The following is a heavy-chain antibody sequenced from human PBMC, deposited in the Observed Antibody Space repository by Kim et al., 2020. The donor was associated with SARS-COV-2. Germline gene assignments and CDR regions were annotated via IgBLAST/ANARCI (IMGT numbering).Heavy chain of an antibody. CDR3: ARAGYYGSGSYLYYYYYYGMDV. CDR2: ISSSSSYI. CDR1: GFTFSSYS. V-gene: IGHV3-21*01. D-gene: IGHD3-10*01. J-gene: IGHJ6*02. Sequence: GGSLRLSCAASGFTFSSYSMNWVRQAPGKGLEWVSSISSSSSYIYYADSVKGRFTISRDNAKNSLYLQMNSLRAEDTAVYYCARAGYYGSGSYLYYYYYYGMDVWGQGTTVTVSS.